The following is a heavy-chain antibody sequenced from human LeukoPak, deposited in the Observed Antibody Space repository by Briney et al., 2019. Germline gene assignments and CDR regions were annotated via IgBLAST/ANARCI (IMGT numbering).Heavy chain of an antibody. CDR2: INSEGSNT. Sequence: PGGSLRLSCVASGFTFSSYWMHWVRQAPGKGPVWVSRINSEGSNTNYADSVKGRFTISRDNAKNTLYLQMNSLRAEDTAVYYCARDREQEPTYDYWGRGTLVTVSS. J-gene: IGHJ4*02. CDR1: GFTFSSYW. CDR3: ARDREQEPTYDY. D-gene: IGHD6-13*01. V-gene: IGHV3-74*01.